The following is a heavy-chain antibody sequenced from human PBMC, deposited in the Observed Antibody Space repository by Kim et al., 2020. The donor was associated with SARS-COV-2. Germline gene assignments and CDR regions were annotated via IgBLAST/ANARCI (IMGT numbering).Heavy chain of an antibody. D-gene: IGHD3-22*01. CDR3: AREGPYYYDSSGYYYGIDY. Sequence: GGSLRLSCAASGFTFSSYSMNWVRQAPGKGLEWVSSISSSSSYIYYADSVKGRFTISRDNAKNSLYLQMNSLRAEDTAVYYCAREGPYYYDSSGYYYGIDYWGQGTLVTVSS. CDR1: GFTFSSYS. V-gene: IGHV3-21*01. CDR2: ISSSSSYI. J-gene: IGHJ4*02.